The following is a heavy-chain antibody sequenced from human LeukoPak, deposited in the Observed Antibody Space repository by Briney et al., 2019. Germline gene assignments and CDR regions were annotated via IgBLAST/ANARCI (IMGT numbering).Heavy chain of an antibody. J-gene: IGHJ6*03. Sequence: SETLSLTSTVSGGSISGYYWSWIRQPPGKGLEWIGYIYYSGSTNYNPSLKSRVSISIDRSKNLLSLKLSSVTAVDTAMYYCARGRTTEWNYYYMDVWGKGTTVTVSS. CDR1: GGSISGYY. CDR2: IYYSGST. CDR3: ARGRTTEWNYYYMDV. V-gene: IGHV4-59*01. D-gene: IGHD4-17*01.